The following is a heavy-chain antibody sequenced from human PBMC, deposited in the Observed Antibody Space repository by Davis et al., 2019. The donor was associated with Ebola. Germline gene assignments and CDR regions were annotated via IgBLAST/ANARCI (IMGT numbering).Heavy chain of an antibody. CDR2: LYHSGST. J-gene: IGHJ4*02. Sequence: MPGGSLRLSCAVSGGSISSSNWWSWVRQPPGKGLEWIGELYHSGSTNYNPSLKSRFTISVDTSKNQFSLKLTSVTAADTAMYYCARLHNWNGLDYWGQGTLVTVSS. CDR1: GGSISSSNW. CDR3: ARLHNWNGLDY. V-gene: IGHV4-4*02. D-gene: IGHD1-20*01.